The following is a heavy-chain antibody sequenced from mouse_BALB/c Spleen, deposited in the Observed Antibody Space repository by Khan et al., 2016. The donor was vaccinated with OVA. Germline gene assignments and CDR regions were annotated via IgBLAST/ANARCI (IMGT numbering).Heavy chain of an antibody. J-gene: IGHJ3*01. CDR2: ISSGGDYT. CDR3: ADHLTRSFSY. Sequence: EVQLVESGGDLVKPGGSLKLSCAASGFTFSSYSMYWVRQTPDKRLEWVASISSGGDYTYYPDSVKGRFSISRDNDKNSLYLQMIDLKSEDTAMYYCADHLTRSFSYGGQGTLVTVSA. V-gene: IGHV5-6*01. CDR1: GFTFSSYS. D-gene: IGHD1-3*01.